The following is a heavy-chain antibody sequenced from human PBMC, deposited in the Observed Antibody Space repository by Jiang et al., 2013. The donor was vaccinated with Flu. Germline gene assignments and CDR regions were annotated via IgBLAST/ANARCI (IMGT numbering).Heavy chain of an antibody. Sequence: QLVESGGGVVQPGTSLRLSCAISGFTFSSCGMHWVRQAPGKGLEWVAVLWYDGRTKYYGDSAEGRFTISRDDSKNTLYLQMNSLRVDDTAVYYCVRDIGDGGSSRNDAFNFWGLGTTVTVSS. CDR1: GFTFSSCG. V-gene: IGHV3-33*08. J-gene: IGHJ3*01. D-gene: IGHD3-10*01. CDR3: VRDIGDGGSSRNDAFNF. CDR2: LWYDGRTK.